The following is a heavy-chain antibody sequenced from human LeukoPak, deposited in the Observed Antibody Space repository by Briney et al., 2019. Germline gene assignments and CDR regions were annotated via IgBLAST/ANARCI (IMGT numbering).Heavy chain of an antibody. J-gene: IGHJ4*02. Sequence: SETLSLTCAVYGGSFSGYYWSWIPQPPGKGLEWIGYIYYSGSTNYNPSLKSRVTISVDTSKNQFSLKLSSVTAADTAVYYCARENVRGSYRYGNFDYWGQGTLATVSS. CDR1: GGSFSGYY. CDR3: ARENVRGSYRYGNFDY. CDR2: IYYSGST. D-gene: IGHD3-16*02. V-gene: IGHV4-59*01.